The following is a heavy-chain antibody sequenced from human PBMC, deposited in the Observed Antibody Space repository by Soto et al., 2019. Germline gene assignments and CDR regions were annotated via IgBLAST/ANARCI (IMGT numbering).Heavy chain of an antibody. CDR3: AAPLYYDGGPYYFDY. CDR1: GFTVTSSA. V-gene: IGHV1-58*01. D-gene: IGHD3-22*01. J-gene: IGHJ4*02. CDR2: IFVGSGNT. Sequence: SLKVCCKASGFTVTSSAVQWVRQARGQRLEWIGWIFVGSGNTNYAQKFQERFTITRDMSTSTAYMELSSLRSEDTAVYYCAAPLYYDGGPYYFDYWGQGTLVTVSS.